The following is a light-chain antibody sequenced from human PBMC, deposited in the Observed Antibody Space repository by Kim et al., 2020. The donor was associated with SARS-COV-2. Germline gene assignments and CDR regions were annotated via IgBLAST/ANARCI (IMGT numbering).Light chain of an antibody. CDR1: SNKVGYQG. Sequence: RPPDTPACTGTSNKVGYQGASWRQHHQGHPPKLLSSRYNNRPSGISERFSASRSGNTASLTITGLQPQDEADYYCLAWDSTLGAWVFGGGTKLTVL. CDR3: LAWDSTLGAWV. CDR2: RYN. J-gene: IGLJ3*02. V-gene: IGLV10-54*04.